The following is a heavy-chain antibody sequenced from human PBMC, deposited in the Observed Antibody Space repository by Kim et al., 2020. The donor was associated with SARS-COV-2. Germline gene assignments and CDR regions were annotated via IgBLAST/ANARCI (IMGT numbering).Heavy chain of an antibody. CDR1: GGSISSYY. V-gene: IGHV4-59*01. CDR2: IYYSGST. D-gene: IGHD3-9*01. CDR3: ARDSGDILTGYYEFDY. Sequence: SETLSLTCTVSGGSISSYYWSWIRQPPGKGLEWIGYIYYSGSTNYNPSLKSRVTISVDTSKNQFSLKLSSVTAADTAVYYCARDSGDILTGYYEFDYWGQGTLVTVSS. J-gene: IGHJ4*02.